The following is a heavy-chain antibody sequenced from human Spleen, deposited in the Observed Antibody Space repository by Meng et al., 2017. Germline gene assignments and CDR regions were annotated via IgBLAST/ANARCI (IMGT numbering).Heavy chain of an antibody. CDR3: ASTLGGKAVGELFGPTMDV. V-gene: IGHV7-4-1*02. J-gene: IGHJ6*01. D-gene: IGHD3-10*01. Sequence: ASVQVSCKASGKTFKKYAMNWVRQAPGQGLEWMGWINTNTGKSTYAQGFTGRFVFSLDTSVSTAYLQISSLKAEDTAVYYCASTLGGKAVGELFGPTMDVWGQGTTVTVSS. CDR1: GKTFKKYA. CDR2: INTNTGKS.